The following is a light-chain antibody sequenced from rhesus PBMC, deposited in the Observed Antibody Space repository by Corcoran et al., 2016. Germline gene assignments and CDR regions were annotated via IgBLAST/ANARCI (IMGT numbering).Light chain of an antibody. CDR1: QGICIW. J-gene: IGKJ2*01. CDR2: AAS. CDR3: QQYDDLPYS. Sequence: DIQMTQSPSSLSASVGDKVTITCHASQGICIWLAWHQQKPGKDPKPLIYAASIFHSGVPSRFSGSGSGTDYTLTISSLQPEDFATYYCQQYDDLPYSFGQGTKVEIK. V-gene: IGKV1-19*01.